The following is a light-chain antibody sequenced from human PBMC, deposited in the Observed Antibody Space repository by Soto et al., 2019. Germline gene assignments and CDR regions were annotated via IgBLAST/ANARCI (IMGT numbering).Light chain of an antibody. CDR1: QSISSY. CDR2: AAS. J-gene: IGKJ1*01. CDR3: QQSYSTPRT. Sequence: IQVTQSPSILSASVGDRVTITCRASQSISSYLNWYQQKPGKAPKLLIYAASSLQSGVPSRFSGSGSGTDFTLTISSLQPEDFATYYCQQSYSTPRTFGQGTKVDIK. V-gene: IGKV1-39*01.